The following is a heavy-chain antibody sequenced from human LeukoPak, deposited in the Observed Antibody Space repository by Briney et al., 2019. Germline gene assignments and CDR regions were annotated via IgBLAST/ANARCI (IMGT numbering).Heavy chain of an antibody. CDR3: ATQNYYASGTLI. CDR2: IYPGDSDI. D-gene: IGHD3-10*01. CDR1: GSSFTTNW. Sequence: GESLKISCKNSGSSFTTNWIGWVRQMPGKGLEWMGIIYPGDSDIRYSPSFQGQVTISADKSIRIAYLQWSSLKASDTAMYYCATQNYYASGTLIWGQGTMVTVSS. V-gene: IGHV5-51*01. J-gene: IGHJ3*02.